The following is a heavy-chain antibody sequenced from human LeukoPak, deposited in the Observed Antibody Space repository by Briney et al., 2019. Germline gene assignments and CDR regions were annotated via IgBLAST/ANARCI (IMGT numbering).Heavy chain of an antibody. J-gene: IGHJ6*02. CDR3: AKSTSPLYYHYGMDV. CDR2: ISYDGSNK. V-gene: IGHV3-30-3*01. D-gene: IGHD2-2*01. Sequence: GGSLRLSCAASGFTFSSYAMHWVRQAPGKGLEWVAVISYDGSNKYYADSVKGRFTISRDNSKNTLYLQLNSLRAEDTAVYYCAKSTSPLYYHYGMDVWGQGTTVTVSS. CDR1: GFTFSSYA.